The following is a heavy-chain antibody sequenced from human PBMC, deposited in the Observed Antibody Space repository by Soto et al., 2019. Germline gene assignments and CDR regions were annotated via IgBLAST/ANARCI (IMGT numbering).Heavy chain of an antibody. V-gene: IGHV1-46*01. CDR3: ARCRGDGYNWILEY. J-gene: IGHJ4*02. Sequence: VSVKLSCKASGYTFTRYYMHWVRQTTGQGLEWMGIINPSGGSTSYAQKFQGRVTMTRDTSTSTVYMELSSPRSEDTAVYYCARCRGDGYNWILEYWGKGTLVTVSS. D-gene: IGHD5-12*01. CDR2: INPSGGST. CDR1: GYTFTRYY.